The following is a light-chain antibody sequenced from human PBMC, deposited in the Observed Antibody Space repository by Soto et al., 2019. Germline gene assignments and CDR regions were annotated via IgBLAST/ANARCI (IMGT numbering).Light chain of an antibody. Sequence: EIVLTQSPGTLSLSPGERATLSCRASQCVSSSYLAWYQQKPGQAPRLLIYGASSRATGIPDRFSGSGSGTDFTLTISRLEPEDFAVYYCQLYGSSPRTFGQGTKVEIK. J-gene: IGKJ1*01. CDR2: GAS. CDR1: QCVSSSY. CDR3: QLYGSSPRT. V-gene: IGKV3-20*01.